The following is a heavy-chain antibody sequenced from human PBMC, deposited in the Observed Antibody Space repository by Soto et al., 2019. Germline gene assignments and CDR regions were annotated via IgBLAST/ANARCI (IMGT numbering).Heavy chain of an antibody. D-gene: IGHD6-19*01. CDR1: GDSISNSRFY. V-gene: IGHV4-39*01. Sequence: SEILSLTCSVSGDSISNSRFYWVWIRQPPGEGLEWIGNIYYSGSTNYNPSLKSRVTISVDTSKNQFSLKLSSVTAADTAVYYCARHESHSSAWYTRSDYGLDVWGQGTTVTV. CDR2: IYYSGST. J-gene: IGHJ6*02. CDR3: ARHESHSSAWYTRSDYGLDV.